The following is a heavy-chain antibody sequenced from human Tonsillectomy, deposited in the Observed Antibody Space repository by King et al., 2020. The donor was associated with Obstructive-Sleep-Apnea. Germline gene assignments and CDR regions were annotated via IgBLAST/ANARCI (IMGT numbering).Heavy chain of an antibody. CDR2: ISYDGSKK. CDR1: GFSFSSFG. D-gene: IGHD5-18*01. Sequence: VQLGESGGGVVQPGRSLRLSCAASGFSFSSFGMHWVRQAPDKGLEWVTFISYDGSKKYFADSVKGRFTISRDNSKNTLYLQMNSLRPEDTAVYYCAKDRGYSYGLQIDFWGQGTLVTVSS. CDR3: AKDRGYSYGLQIDF. V-gene: IGHV3-30*18. J-gene: IGHJ4*02.